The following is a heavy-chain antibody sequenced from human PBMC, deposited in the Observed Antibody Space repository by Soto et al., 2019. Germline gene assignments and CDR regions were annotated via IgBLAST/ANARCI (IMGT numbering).Heavy chain of an antibody. CDR1: SGSFSGHY. Sequence: SETLSLTCAVYSGSFSGHYWNWIRHPPGKGLEWIGYVYHTGNTYYNPSLKSRVTISLDTSKNQVSLRLKSVTAADTAVYYCAREQYNWKLWGQGTLVTAPQ. V-gene: IGHV4-59*11. D-gene: IGHD1-20*01. J-gene: IGHJ4*02. CDR3: AREQYNWKL. CDR2: VYHTGNT.